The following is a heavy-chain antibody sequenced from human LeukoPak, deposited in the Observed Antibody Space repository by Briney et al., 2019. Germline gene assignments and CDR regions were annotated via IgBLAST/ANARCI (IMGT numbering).Heavy chain of an antibody. CDR3: AGDRIAVDNWFDP. CDR1: GFTFSSYS. D-gene: IGHD6-19*01. J-gene: IGHJ5*02. CDR2: ISSSSSYI. V-gene: IGHV3-21*01. Sequence: GGSLRLSCAGSGFTFSSYSMNWVRQAPGKGLEWVSSISSSSSYIYYADSVKGRFTISRDNAKNSLYLQMNSLRAEDTAVYYCAGDRIAVDNWFDPWGQGTLVTVSS.